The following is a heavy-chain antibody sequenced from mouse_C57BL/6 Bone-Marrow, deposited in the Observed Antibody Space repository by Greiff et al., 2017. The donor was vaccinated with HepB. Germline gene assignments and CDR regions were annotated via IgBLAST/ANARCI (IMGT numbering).Heavy chain of an antibody. CDR1: GYAFSSSW. CDR2: IDPGDGDT. V-gene: IGHV1-82*01. Sequence: QVQLQQSGPELVKPGASVKISCKASGYAFSSSWMNWVKQRPGKGLEWIGRIDPGDGDTNYNGKFKGKATLTADKSSSTAYMKLSSLTSEDSAVYCCARPVITSGVDWFAYWGQGTLVTVSA. CDR3: ARPVITSGVDWFAY. D-gene: IGHD1-1*01. J-gene: IGHJ3*01.